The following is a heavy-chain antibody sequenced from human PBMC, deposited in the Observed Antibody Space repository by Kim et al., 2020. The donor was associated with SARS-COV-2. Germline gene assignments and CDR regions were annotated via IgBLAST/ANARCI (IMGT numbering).Heavy chain of an antibody. CDR3: AKELFRGAFDY. V-gene: IGHV3-30*18. J-gene: IGHJ4*02. CDR2: ISYDGSNK. Sequence: GGSLRLSCAASGFTFSSYGMHWVRQAPGKGLEWVAVISYDGSNKYYADSVKGRFTISRDNSKNTLYLQMNSLRAEDTAVYYCAKELFRGAFDYWGQGTLVTVSS. CDR1: GFTFSSYG. D-gene: IGHD3-16*01.